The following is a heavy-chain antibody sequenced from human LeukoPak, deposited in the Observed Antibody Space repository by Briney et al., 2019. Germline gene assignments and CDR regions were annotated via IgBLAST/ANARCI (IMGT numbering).Heavy chain of an antibody. CDR3: AREGGDLLGETAPRDYYYYGMDV. V-gene: IGHV3-66*01. J-gene: IGHJ6*02. Sequence: GGSLRLSCAASGFTVSSNYMSWVRQAPGKGLEWVSVIYSGGSTYYSDSVKGRFTISRDNSKNTLYLQMNSLRAEYTAVYYCAREGGDLLGETAPRDYYYYGMDVWGQGTTVTVSS. D-gene: IGHD5-18*01. CDR1: GFTVSSNY. CDR2: IYSGGST.